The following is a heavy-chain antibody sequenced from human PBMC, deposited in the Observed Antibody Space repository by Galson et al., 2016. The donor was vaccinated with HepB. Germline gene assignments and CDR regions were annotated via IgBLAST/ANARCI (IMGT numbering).Heavy chain of an antibody. J-gene: IGHJ5*02. CDR2: IGIAGDT. V-gene: IGHV3-13*01. CDR1: GFAFSSCD. Sequence: SLRLSCAASGFAFSSCDLHWVRQITRGGLEWVSIIGIAGDTYYPGSVKGRFTISRENAKNSLYLQMNSLRAGDTAVYYCERGWLDPWGQGTLVIVSS. CDR3: ERGWLDP.